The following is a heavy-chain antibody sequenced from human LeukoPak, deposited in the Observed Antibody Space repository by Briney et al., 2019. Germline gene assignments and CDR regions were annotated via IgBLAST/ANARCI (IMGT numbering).Heavy chain of an antibody. Sequence: SETLSLTCIVSGYSISSDYFWGLVRQPPGKGLEWIGSIFHSGSVYYNPSLKSRVTISVDTSKNQFSLKLSSVTAADTAVYYCATSYYYYDSSAYYMDVWGKGTTVTISS. D-gene: IGHD3-22*01. CDR3: ATSYYYYDSSAYYMDV. J-gene: IGHJ6*03. CDR2: IFHSGSV. V-gene: IGHV4-38-2*02. CDR1: GYSISSDYF.